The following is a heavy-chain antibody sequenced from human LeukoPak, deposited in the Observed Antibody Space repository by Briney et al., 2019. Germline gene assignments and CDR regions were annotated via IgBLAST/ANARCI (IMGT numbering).Heavy chain of an antibody. CDR3: ARRAPSRNYWIPYFDH. D-gene: IGHD1-7*01. Sequence: GGSLRLSCAASGFHFSSHWMHWVRQVSGKGLVWVSRINSDGRTTSYADSVKGRFTISRDNIKNILYLQMNSLRVVDTAVYYCARRAPSRNYWIPYFDHWGQGTLVTVSS. J-gene: IGHJ4*02. CDR1: GFHFSSHW. CDR2: INSDGRTT. V-gene: IGHV3-74*01.